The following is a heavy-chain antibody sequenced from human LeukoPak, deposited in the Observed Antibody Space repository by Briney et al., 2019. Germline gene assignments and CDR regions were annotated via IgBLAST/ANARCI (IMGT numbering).Heavy chain of an antibody. CDR1: GYTFTSYG. J-gene: IGHJ3*02. CDR3: ARDLFGILTGYNQDYAFDI. D-gene: IGHD3-9*01. V-gene: IGHV1-69*04. Sequence: ASVKVSCKASGYTFTSYGISWVRQAPGQGLEWMGRIIPILGIANYAQKFQGRVTITADKSTSTAYMELSSLRSEDTAVYYCARDLFGILTGYNQDYAFDIWGQGTMITVSS. CDR2: IIPILGIA.